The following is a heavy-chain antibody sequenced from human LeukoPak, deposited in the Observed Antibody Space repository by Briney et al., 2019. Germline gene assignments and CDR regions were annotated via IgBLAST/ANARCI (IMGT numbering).Heavy chain of an antibody. J-gene: IGHJ4*02. Sequence: GRSLRLSCAASGFTFDDYAMHWVRQAPGKGLEWVSGISWNSGSIGYADSVKGGFTISRDNAKNSLYLQMNSLRAEDTALYYCAKDMYGDYAGFSPLYFDYWGQGTLVTVSS. D-gene: IGHD4-17*01. CDR1: GFTFDDYA. CDR2: ISWNSGSI. CDR3: AKDMYGDYAGFSPLYFDY. V-gene: IGHV3-9*01.